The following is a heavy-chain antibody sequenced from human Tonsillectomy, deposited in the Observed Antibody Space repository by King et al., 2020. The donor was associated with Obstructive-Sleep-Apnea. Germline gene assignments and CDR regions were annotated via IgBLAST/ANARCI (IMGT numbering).Heavy chain of an antibody. Sequence: QLVQSGAEVKKPGASVKVSCKASGYIFTSYYLHWVRQAPGQGLEWMGVINPSGGSTSYAQKFQGRVTMTGDTPPRTVYMELSSLRSEDTAVDYCAGAAAWYYDTLTDNWFDPWGQGTLVTVSS. J-gene: IGHJ5*02. CDR2: INPSGGST. CDR3: AGAAAWYYDTLTDNWFDP. CDR1: GYIFTSYY. D-gene: IGHD3-9*01. V-gene: IGHV1-46*01.